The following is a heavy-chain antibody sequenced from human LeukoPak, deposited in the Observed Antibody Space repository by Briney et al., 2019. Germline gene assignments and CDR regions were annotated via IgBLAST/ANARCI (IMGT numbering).Heavy chain of an antibody. CDR3: ARDRGYCSGGSCYRYWFDP. CDR2: IQHDGSRT. V-gene: IGHV3-30-3*01. J-gene: IGHJ5*02. Sequence: PGRSLRLSCAASGFSFSTYTMNWVRQAPGKGLERVAGIQHDGSRTYYADSVKGRFTISRDNSKNTLYLEMNSLTPEDTALYYCARDRGYCSGGSCYRYWFDPWGQGTLVTVSS. CDR1: GFSFSTYT. D-gene: IGHD2-15*01.